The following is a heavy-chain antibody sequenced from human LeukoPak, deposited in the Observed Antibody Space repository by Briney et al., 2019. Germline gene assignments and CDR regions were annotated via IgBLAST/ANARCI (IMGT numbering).Heavy chain of an antibody. CDR2: ISSSSSYI. CDR1: GFTFSSYW. D-gene: IGHD6-13*01. CDR3: ARGLYSSSWYYN. V-gene: IGHV3-21*01. Sequence: GGSLRLSCAASGFTFSSYWMSWVRQAPGKGLEWVSSISSSSSYIYCADSVKGRFTISRDNAKNSLYLQMNSLRAEDTAVYFCARGLYSSSWYYNWGQGTLVTVSS. J-gene: IGHJ4*02.